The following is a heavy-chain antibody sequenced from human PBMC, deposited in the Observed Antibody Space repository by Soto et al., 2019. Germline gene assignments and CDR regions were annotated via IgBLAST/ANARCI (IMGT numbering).Heavy chain of an antibody. J-gene: IGHJ6*03. V-gene: IGHV3-23*01. CDR1: GFTFSTYA. D-gene: IGHD2-8*01. CDR2: ITTSGGNT. Sequence: ESGGGLVQPGGSLRLSCAASGFTFSTYAMSWVRQAPGKGLEWVSTITTSGGNTYYADSVQGRFTISRDNSKNTLYLQMNSLRAEDTAVYYCAGRYCTNGVCYTNYYSYIDVWGKGTTVTVSS. CDR3: AGRYCTNGVCYTNYYSYIDV.